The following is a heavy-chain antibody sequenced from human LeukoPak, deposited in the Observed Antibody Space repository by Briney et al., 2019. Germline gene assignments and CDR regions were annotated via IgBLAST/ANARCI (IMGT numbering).Heavy chain of an antibody. D-gene: IGHD2-2*01. CDR2: ISAYNGNT. CDR1: GYTFTSYG. CDR3: ARDSVDIVVVPAASNWFDP. Sequence: ASVKVSCKASGYTFTSYGISCVRQAPGQGLEWMGWISAYNGNTNYAQKLQGRVTMATDTSTSTAYMELRSLRSDDTAVYYCARDSVDIVVVPAASNWFDPWGQGTLVTVSS. V-gene: IGHV1-18*01. J-gene: IGHJ5*02.